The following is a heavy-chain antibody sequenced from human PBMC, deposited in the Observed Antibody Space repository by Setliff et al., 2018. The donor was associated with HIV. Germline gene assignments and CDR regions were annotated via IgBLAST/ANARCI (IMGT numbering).Heavy chain of an antibody. CDR1: GASISSGDYY. D-gene: IGHD3-22*01. V-gene: IGHV4-30-4*08. CDR2: IYYSGST. CDR3: ARDPYDTSGYSNCYFDL. J-gene: IGHJ2*01. Sequence: SETLSLTCTVSGASISSGDYYWTWIRQPPGKGLEWIGYIYYSGSTYYNPSLKSRVTISVDTSKNQFSLKLNSVTAADTAVYYCARDPYDTSGYSNCYFDLWGRGTLVTVSS.